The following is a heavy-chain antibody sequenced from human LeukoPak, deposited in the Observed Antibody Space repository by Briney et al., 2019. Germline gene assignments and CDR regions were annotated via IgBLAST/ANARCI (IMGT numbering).Heavy chain of an antibody. V-gene: IGHV5-51*01. J-gene: IGHJ6*03. CDR1: GSRFTNNW. CDR2: IYPGDSDT. Sequence: GESLKISCKTSGSRFTNNWIGGVRQMPGKGLEWMGIIYPGDSDTRYSPSFQGQVTISADKSISIAYLQWSSLKASDTAMYYCATHRGPQVPMSYYYYMDVWGKGTTVTVSS. D-gene: IGHD3-10*01. CDR3: ATHRGPQVPMSYYYYMDV.